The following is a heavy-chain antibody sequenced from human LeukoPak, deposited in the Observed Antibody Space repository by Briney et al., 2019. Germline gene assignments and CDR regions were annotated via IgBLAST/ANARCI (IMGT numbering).Heavy chain of an antibody. CDR1: GGSISSYY. D-gene: IGHD3-10*01. CDR3: ARSDGYGLVGI. Sequence: PSETLSLTCTVSGGSISSYYWSWIRQPPGKGLEWIGYIYYSGSTNYNPSLKSRVTISVDTSKNHFSLTPSSVTAADTAVYYCARSDGYGLVGIWGQGTMVTVSS. CDR2: IYYSGST. J-gene: IGHJ3*02. V-gene: IGHV4-59*12.